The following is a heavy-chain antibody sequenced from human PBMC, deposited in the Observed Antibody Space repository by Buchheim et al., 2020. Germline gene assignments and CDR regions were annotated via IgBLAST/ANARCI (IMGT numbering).Heavy chain of an antibody. J-gene: IGHJ6*02. CDR1: GFTFSSYA. CDR2: ISGSGGST. CDR3: AKDRLDHPSGWFTHYYGMDV. Sequence: EVQLLESGGGLVQPGGSLRLSCAASGFTFSSYAMSWVRQAPGKGLEWVSAISGSGGSTYYADSVKGRFTISRDNSKTKLYLQMNSLRAEDTAVYYCAKDRLDHPSGWFTHYYGMDVWGQGTT. D-gene: IGHD6-19*01. V-gene: IGHV3-23*01.